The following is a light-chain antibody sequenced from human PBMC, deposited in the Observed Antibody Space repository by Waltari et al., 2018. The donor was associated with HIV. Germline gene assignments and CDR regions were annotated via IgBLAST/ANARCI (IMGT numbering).Light chain of an antibody. CDR3: DSRDTNDKHHV. CDR1: SLTRFS. V-gene: IGLV3-19*01. J-gene: IGLJ1*01. CDR2: GKD. Sequence: SSDLTQDTAVSVGLVETVRNTCHGDSLTRFSATWYQQKPGQAPVVVMYGKDNRPSGIPDRFPGSSSGNTGSLTITGAQAEDEAVYYCDSRDTNDKHHVFGTGTKVTV.